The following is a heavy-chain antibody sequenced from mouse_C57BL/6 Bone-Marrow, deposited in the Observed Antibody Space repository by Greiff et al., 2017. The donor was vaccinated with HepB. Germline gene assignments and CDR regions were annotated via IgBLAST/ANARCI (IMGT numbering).Heavy chain of an antibody. CDR3: TRGGYYPY. CDR2: IRLKSDNYAT. Sequence: DVKLVESGGGLVQPGGSMKLSCVASGFTFSNYWMNWVRQSPEKGLEWVAQIRLKSDNYATHYAESVKGRFTISRDDSKSSVYLQMNNLRAEDTGIYYCTRGGYYPYWGQGTTLTVSS. V-gene: IGHV6-3*01. J-gene: IGHJ2*01. D-gene: IGHD2-3*01. CDR1: GFTFSNYW.